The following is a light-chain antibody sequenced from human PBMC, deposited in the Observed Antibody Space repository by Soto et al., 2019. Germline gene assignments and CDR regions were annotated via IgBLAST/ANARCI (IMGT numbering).Light chain of an antibody. CDR3: QQLYDYPLS. Sequence: DIQLTQSPSFLSASVGDRVTITCRASQGISTYLAWYQQKPGKAPKLLISAASTLQSGVPSRFRGSGSGTEFTLTICSLQPEDFATYYCQQLYDYPLSFGGGTKVEIK. CDR1: QGISTY. J-gene: IGKJ4*01. V-gene: IGKV1-9*01. CDR2: AAS.